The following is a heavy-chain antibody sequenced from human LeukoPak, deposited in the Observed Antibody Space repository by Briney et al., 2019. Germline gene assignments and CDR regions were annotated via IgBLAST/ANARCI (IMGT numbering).Heavy chain of an antibody. D-gene: IGHD3-3*01. Sequence: ASMKVSCKASGYTFTSYYMHWVRQAPGQGLEWMGIINPSGGSTSYAQKFQGRVTMTRDTSTSTVYMELSSLRSEDTAVYYCAREGGYYDFWSGPSPQGNWFDPWGQGTLVTVSS. J-gene: IGHJ5*02. CDR3: AREGGYYDFWSGPSPQGNWFDP. CDR1: GYTFTSYY. V-gene: IGHV1-46*01. CDR2: INPSGGST.